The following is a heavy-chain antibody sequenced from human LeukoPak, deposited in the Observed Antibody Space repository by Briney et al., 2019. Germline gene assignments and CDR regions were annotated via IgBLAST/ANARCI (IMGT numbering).Heavy chain of an antibody. J-gene: IGHJ5*02. V-gene: IGHV4-34*01. CDR3: ARDTWFDP. Sequence: SETPSLTCAVYGGSFSGYYWSWIRQPPGKGLEWIGEINHSGSTNYNPSLKSRVTISVDTSKNQFSLKLSSVTAADTAVYYCARDTWFDPWGRGTLVTVSS. CDR1: GGSFSGYY. CDR2: INHSGST.